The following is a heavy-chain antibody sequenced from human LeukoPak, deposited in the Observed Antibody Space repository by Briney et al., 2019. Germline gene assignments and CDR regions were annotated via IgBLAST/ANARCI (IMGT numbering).Heavy chain of an antibody. CDR2: ISGSAGGT. Sequence: SGGSLRLSCVASGFTLSSYMMSWVRQAPGKGPEWVSGISGSAGGTFYSDSVRGRFTISRDSPKNTLYLQMNSLRVEDTAVYYCTKDPLDYWGQGTLVTVSS. J-gene: IGHJ4*02. CDR1: GFTLSSYM. V-gene: IGHV3-23*01. CDR3: TKDPLDY.